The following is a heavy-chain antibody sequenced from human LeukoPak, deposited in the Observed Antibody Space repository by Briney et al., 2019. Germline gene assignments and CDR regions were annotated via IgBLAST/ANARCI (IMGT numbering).Heavy chain of an antibody. D-gene: IGHD3-3*01. CDR1: GGSFSGYY. CDR3: ARDQLLRFLEWLSPLDY. Sequence: PSETLSLTCAVYGGSFSGYYWSWIRQPPGKGLEWIGEINHSGSTNYNPSLKSRVTISVDTSKNQFSLKLSSVTAADTAVYYCARDQLLRFLEWLSPLDYWGQGTLVTVSS. CDR2: INHSGST. V-gene: IGHV4-34*01. J-gene: IGHJ4*02.